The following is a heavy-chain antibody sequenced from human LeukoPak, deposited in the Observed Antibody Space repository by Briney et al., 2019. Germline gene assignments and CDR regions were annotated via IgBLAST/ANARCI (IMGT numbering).Heavy chain of an antibody. CDR1: GFTFSSYG. J-gene: IGHJ4*02. CDR2: IWYDGSNK. V-gene: IGHV3-33*01. Sequence: PGRSLRLSCAASGFTFSSYGMHWVRQAPGKGLEWVAVIWYDGSNKYYADSVKGRFTISRDNSKNTLYLQMNSLRAEDTAVYYCARAASPGSEPFDYWGQGTLVTVSS. CDR3: ARAASPGSEPFDY. D-gene: IGHD1-14*01.